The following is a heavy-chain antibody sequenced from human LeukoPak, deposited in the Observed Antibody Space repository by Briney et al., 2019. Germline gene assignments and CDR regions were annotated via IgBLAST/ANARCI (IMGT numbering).Heavy chain of an antibody. CDR2: INSDGSST. J-gene: IGHJ3*02. Sequence: GGSLRLSCAASGFTFRSYWMHWVRQAPGKGLVWVSRINSDGSSTSYADSVKGRFTISRDNSKNTLYLQMNSLRAEDTAVYYCARDVRYCSSTSCYLRNFDIWGQGTMVTVSS. V-gene: IGHV3-74*01. CDR1: GFTFRSYW. D-gene: IGHD2-2*01. CDR3: ARDVRYCSSTSCYLRNFDI.